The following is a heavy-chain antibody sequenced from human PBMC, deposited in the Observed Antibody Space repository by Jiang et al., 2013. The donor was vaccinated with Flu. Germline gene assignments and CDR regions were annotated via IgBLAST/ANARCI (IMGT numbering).Heavy chain of an antibody. V-gene: IGHV4-61*02. D-gene: IGHD3-9*01. CDR1: GDSISSSSYY. CDR3: ARGAVTIYYFDY. J-gene: IGHJ4*02. CDR2: IYTSGST. Sequence: PGLVKPSETLSLTCTVSGDSISSSSYYWSWIRQPAGKGLEWIGRIYTSGSTNYNPSLKSRVTISVDTSKNQFSLKLSSVTAADTAVYYCARGAVTIYYFDYWGQGTLVTVSS.